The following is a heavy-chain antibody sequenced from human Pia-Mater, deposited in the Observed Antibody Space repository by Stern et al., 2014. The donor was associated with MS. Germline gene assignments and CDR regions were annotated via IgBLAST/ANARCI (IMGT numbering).Heavy chain of an antibody. V-gene: IGHV1-69*14. Sequence: QVQLVQSGAEVKKPGSSVKVSCKASGDTFTDYAISWVRQAPGQGPEWMGGITPIFGSADYAQKFQGRLTITADRSKSTAYMDLSSLTSEDTAVYYCAREVGSLAMDVWGQGTTVIVSS. D-gene: IGHD1-1*01. CDR2: ITPIFGSA. CDR1: GDTFTDYA. J-gene: IGHJ6*01. CDR3: AREVGSLAMDV.